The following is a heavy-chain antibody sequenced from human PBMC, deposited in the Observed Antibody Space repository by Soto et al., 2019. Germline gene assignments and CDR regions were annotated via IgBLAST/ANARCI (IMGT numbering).Heavy chain of an antibody. CDR2: SSGYNGDI. Sequence: SVKVSCKASGYTFTSYGITWVRQAPGQGLEWMGWSSGYNGDIKYAQKFQGRVTMTADTSTSTAYMDLRSLRSDDTAIYFCARYGPLISARNWFDPWGQGTLVTVSA. CDR3: ARYGPLISARNWFDP. D-gene: IGHD3-10*01. J-gene: IGHJ5*02. V-gene: IGHV1-18*01. CDR1: GYTFTSYG.